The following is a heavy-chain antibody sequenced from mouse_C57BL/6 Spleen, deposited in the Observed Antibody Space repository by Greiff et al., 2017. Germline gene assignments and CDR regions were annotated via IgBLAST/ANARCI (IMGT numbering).Heavy chain of an antibody. CDR2: IYPGDGDT. CDR1: GYAFSSSW. CDR3: ASIGYDWYFDV. D-gene: IGHD2-14*01. Sequence: QVQLQQSGPELVKPGASVKISCKASGYAFSSSWMNWVKQRPGKGLEWIGRIYPGDGDTNYNGKFKGKATLTADKSSSTAYMQLSSLTSEDAAVYFCASIGYDWYFDVWGTGTTVTVSS. J-gene: IGHJ1*03. V-gene: IGHV1-82*01.